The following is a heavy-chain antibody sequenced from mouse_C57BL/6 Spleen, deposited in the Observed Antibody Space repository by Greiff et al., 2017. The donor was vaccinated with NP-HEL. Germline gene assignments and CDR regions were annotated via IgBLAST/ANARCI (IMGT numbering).Heavy chain of an antibody. J-gene: IGHJ2*01. CDR3: ARDSGPNYYGSSLDY. V-gene: IGHV5-4*01. CDR1: GFTFSSYA. Sequence: EVHLVESGGGLVKPGGSLKLSCAASGFTFSSYAMSWVRQTPEKRLEWVATISDGGSYTYYPDNVKGRFTISRDNAKNNLYLQMSHLKSEDTAMYYCARDSGPNYYGSSLDYWGQGTTLTVSS. D-gene: IGHD1-1*01. CDR2: ISDGGSYT.